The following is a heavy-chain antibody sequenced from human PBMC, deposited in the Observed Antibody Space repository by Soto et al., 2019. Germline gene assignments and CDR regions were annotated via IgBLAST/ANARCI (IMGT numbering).Heavy chain of an antibody. D-gene: IGHD6-6*01. CDR1: GVTFSSYA. V-gene: IGHV1-69*13. CDR2: IIPIFGTA. J-gene: IGHJ4*02. Sequence: ASVKVSCKASGVTFSSYAISWVRQAPGQGLEWMGGIIPIFGTANYAQKFQGRVTITADESTSTAYMELSSLRSEDTAVYYCASGPYSSSDYWGQGTLVTVSS. CDR3: ASGPYSSSDY.